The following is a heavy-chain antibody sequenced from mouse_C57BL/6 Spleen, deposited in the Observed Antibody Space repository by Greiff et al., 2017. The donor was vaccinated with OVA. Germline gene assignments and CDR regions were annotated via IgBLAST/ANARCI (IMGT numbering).Heavy chain of an antibody. CDR3: ARSYDYDVTWFAY. CDR1: GYTFTSYW. D-gene: IGHD2-4*01. CDR2: IDPSASYT. J-gene: IGHJ3*01. V-gene: IGHV1-69*01. Sequence: QVQLQQPGAELVMPGASVKLSCKASGYTFTSYWMHWVKQRPGQGLEWIGEIDPSASYTNYNQKFKGKSTLTVDKSSSADYMQLSSVTSEDSAVYYCARSYDYDVTWFAYWGQGTLVTVSA.